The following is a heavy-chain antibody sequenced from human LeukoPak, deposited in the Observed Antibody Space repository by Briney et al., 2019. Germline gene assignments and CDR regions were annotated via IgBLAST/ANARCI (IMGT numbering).Heavy chain of an antibody. V-gene: IGHV3-7*01. J-gene: IGHJ4*02. CDR2: IKQDGSEK. Sequence: PGGSLRLSCAASGFTFSSYWMSWVRQAPGKGLDWVANIKQDGSEKYYVDSVKGRFTISRDNAKNSLYLQMNSLRAEDTAVYYCARDYYYGSGSYYNEGFYFDYWGQGTLVTVSS. D-gene: IGHD3-10*01. CDR3: ARDYYYGSGSYYNEGFYFDY. CDR1: GFTFSSYW.